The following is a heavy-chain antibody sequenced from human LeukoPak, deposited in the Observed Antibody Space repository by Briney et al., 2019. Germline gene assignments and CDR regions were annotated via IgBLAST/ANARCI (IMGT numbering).Heavy chain of an antibody. CDR1: GGSISSYY. CDR2: IYTSGST. Sequence: PSETLSLTCTVSGGSISSYYWSWIRQPAGKGLEWIGRIYTSGSTNYNPSLKSRVTRSVDTSKNQFSLKLSSVTAADTAVYYCARVTNYYDSSGYPYYYYYYMDVWGKGTTVTVSS. V-gene: IGHV4-4*07. CDR3: ARVTNYYDSSGYPYYYYYYMDV. D-gene: IGHD3-22*01. J-gene: IGHJ6*03.